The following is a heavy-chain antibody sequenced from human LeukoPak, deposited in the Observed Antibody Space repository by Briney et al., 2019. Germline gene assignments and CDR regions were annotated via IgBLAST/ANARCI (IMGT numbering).Heavy chain of an antibody. CDR1: GFTCSSYA. J-gene: IGHJ4*02. CDR3: AKIHTITRTIQHFEY. CDR2: ISGSGGST. V-gene: IGHV3-23*01. D-gene: IGHD5-12*01. Sequence: GGSLRLSCAASGFTCSSYAMSGVRHAPGKGLEWVSAISGSGGSTYYADSGKGRFTISRDNSKNALYLQMNSLRAEDTGVYYCAKIHTITRTIQHFEYWGQGTLVTVSS.